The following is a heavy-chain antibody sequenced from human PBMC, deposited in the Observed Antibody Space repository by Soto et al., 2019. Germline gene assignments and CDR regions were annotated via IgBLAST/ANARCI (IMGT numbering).Heavy chain of an antibody. V-gene: IGHV4-59*01. D-gene: IGHD2-2*01. CDR2: IYYSGST. Sequence: SETLSLTCAVYGGSFSGYYWSWIRQPPGKGLEWIGYIYYSGSTNYNPSLKSRVTISVDTSKNQFSLKLSSVTAADTAVYYCAREGPPSLNWGQGTLVTVSS. CDR1: GGSFSGYY. J-gene: IGHJ4*02. CDR3: AREGPPSLN.